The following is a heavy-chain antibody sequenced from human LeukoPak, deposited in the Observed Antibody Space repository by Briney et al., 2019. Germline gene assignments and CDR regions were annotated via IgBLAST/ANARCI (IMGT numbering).Heavy chain of an antibody. J-gene: IGHJ4*02. D-gene: IGHD4-11*01. CDR2: IIPIYGTV. V-gene: IGHV1-69*13. Sequence: ASVKVSCKASGASGDTFNSYDFSWLRQAPGQGLQWMGGIIPIYGTVKYTEKFQGRVTITADESTSTAYMELSSLRSEDTAVYYCARALYTENSYFDYWGQGTLVTVSS. CDR3: ARALYTENSYFDY. CDR1: GDTFNSYD.